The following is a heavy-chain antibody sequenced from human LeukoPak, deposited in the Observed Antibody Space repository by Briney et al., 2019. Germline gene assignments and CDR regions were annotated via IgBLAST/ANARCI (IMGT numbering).Heavy chain of an antibody. Sequence: ASVKLSFKTSGYTFTNYGISWVRQAPGQGLEWMGWISGYNGNPRYAQKVQGRDTMTTDTSTNTAYMEVNSLRSDDTAIYYCARDPSLAVAGIRLFDYWGQGTLVIVSS. CDR1: GYTFTNYG. J-gene: IGHJ4*02. V-gene: IGHV1-18*01. CDR3: ARDPSLAVAGIRLFDY. CDR2: ISGYNGNP. D-gene: IGHD6-19*01.